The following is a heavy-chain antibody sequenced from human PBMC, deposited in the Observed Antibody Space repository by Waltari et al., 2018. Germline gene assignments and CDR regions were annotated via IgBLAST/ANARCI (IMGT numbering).Heavy chain of an antibody. Sequence: QLLESGGGLVQTGGSLRLSCATSGFTFSSHAMSWVRQSPGKGLWWVSAITYTGDGTYYADSVKGRFTISRDNSNNTLYLQMNSLRAEDTAIYYCAKDSPILTLWGQGTLVTVSS. CDR2: ITYTGDGT. CDR3: AKDSPILTL. V-gene: IGHV3-23*01. CDR1: GFTFSSHA. D-gene: IGHD2-21*01. J-gene: IGHJ1*01.